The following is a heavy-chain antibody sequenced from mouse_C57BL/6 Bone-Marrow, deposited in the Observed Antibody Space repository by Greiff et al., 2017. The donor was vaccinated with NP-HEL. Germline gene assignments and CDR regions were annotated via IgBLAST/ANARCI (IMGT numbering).Heavy chain of an antibody. CDR3: ARDGYFWYFDV. V-gene: IGHV5-4*01. J-gene: IGHJ1*03. Sequence: EVQWVESGGGLVKPGGSLKLSCAASGFTFSSYAMSWVRQTPEKRLEWVATISDGGSYTYYPDNVKGRFTISRDNAKNNLYLQMSHLKSEDTAMYYCARDGYFWYFDVWGTGTTVTVSS. CDR2: ISDGGSYT. CDR1: GFTFSSYA. D-gene: IGHD2-3*01.